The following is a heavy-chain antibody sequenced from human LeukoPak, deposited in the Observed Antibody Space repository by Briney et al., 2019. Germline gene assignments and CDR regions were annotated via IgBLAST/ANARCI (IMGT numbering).Heavy chain of an antibody. CDR3: AKEEWLLAVYFDY. CDR1: GFTFSSYG. J-gene: IGHJ4*02. D-gene: IGHD3-3*01. CDR2: VRYDGSNK. Sequence: PGGSLRLSCGASGFTFSSYGMHWVRQAPGKGLEWVAFVRYDGSNKYYADSVKGRFTISRDNSKNTLYLQMNSLRAEDTAVYYCAKEEWLLAVYFDYWGQGTLVTVSS. V-gene: IGHV3-30*02.